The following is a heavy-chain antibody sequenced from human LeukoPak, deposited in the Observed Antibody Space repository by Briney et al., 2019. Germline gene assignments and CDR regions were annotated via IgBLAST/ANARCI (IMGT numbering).Heavy chain of an antibody. CDR2: ISAYNGNT. CDR3: ARDNAYYDILTGYYRHDAFDI. V-gene: IGHV1-18*01. Sequence: ASVKVSCKASGYTFTSYGISWVRQAPGQGLEWMGWISAYNGNTNYAQKLQGRVTMTTDTSTSTAYMELRSLRSDDTAVYYCARDNAYYDILTGYYRHDAFDIWGQGTMVTVSS. CDR1: GYTFTSYG. D-gene: IGHD3-9*01. J-gene: IGHJ3*02.